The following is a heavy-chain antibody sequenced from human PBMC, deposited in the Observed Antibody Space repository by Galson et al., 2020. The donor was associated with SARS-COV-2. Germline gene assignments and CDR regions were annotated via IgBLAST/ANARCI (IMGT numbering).Heavy chain of an antibody. CDR3: ARDFDY. CDR1: GGSISNYY. V-gene: IGHV4-59*01. CDR2: IYYGGST. Sequence: SETLSLTCTVSGGSISNYYWSWIRQPPGKGLEWIGYIYYGGSTNYNPSLKSRVTISVDTSKNQFSLKLSSVTAADTAVYYCARDFDYWGQGTLVTVSS. J-gene: IGHJ4*02.